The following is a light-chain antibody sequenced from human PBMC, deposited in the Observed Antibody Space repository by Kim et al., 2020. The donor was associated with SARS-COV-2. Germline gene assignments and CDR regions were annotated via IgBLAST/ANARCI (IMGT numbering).Light chain of an antibody. CDR2: DAS. Sequence: PGEGAPPPGRAISNIDTYLAWYQQGLGQAPRLLFYDASNRATGVPDRFSGSGSGTDFTLTISSLGPEDFSIYYCQQRNSWPPAVTFGGGTKVDIK. CDR3: QQRNSWPPAVT. J-gene: IGKJ4*01. V-gene: IGKV3-11*01. CDR1: SNIDTY.